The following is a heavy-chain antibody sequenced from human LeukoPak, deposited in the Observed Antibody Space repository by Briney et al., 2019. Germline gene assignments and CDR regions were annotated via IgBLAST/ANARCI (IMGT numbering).Heavy chain of an antibody. J-gene: IGHJ4*02. Sequence: PGGSLRLSCAVSGFIFSSYSMNWVRQAPGKGLEWVSYISSSSSTIYYADSVKGRFTISRDNAKNSLYLRMNNLRTEDTAVYYCAKDGMSMDSSWFDYWGQGTLVTVSS. CDR1: GFIFSSYS. CDR3: AKDGMSMDSSWFDY. V-gene: IGHV3-48*04. D-gene: IGHD6-13*01. CDR2: ISSSSSTI.